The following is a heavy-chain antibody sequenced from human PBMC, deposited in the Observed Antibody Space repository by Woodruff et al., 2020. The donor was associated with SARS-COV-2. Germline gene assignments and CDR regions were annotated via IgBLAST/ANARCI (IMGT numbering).Heavy chain of an antibody. CDR3: ARGDGYFDAFDI. D-gene: IGHD3-22*01. J-gene: IGHJ3*02. CDR2: SYDGSNK. V-gene: IGHV3-30-3*01. Sequence: SYDGSNKYYADSVKGRFTISRDNSKNTLYLQMNSLRAEDTAVYYCARGDGYFDAFDIWGQGTMVTVSS.